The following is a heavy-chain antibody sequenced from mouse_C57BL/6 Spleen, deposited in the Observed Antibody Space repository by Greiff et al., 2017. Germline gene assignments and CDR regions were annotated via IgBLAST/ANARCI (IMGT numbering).Heavy chain of an antibody. V-gene: IGHV1-85*01. CDR2: IYPRDGST. J-gene: IGHJ4*01. Sequence: VQLQQSGPELVKPGASVKLSCKASGYTFTSYDINWVKQRPGQGLEWIGWIYPRDGSTKYNEKFKGKATLTVDTSSSTAYMELHSLTSEDSAVYFCARGVSRPYYYAMDYWGQGTSVTVSS. CDR3: ARGVSRPYYYAMDY. CDR1: GYTFTSYD.